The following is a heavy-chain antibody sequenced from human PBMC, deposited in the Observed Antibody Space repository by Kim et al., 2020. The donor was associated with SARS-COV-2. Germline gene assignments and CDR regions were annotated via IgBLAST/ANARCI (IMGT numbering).Heavy chain of an antibody. CDR1: GGTFSSYA. Sequence: SVKVSCKASGGTFSSYAISWVRQAPRQGLEWMGGIIPIFGTANYAQKFQGRVTITADESTSTAYMELSSLRSEDTAVYYCARERGVDNYDFWSGYYIGGGGYYYYYGMDVWGQGTTVTVSS. J-gene: IGHJ6*02. CDR3: ARERGVDNYDFWSGYYIGGGGYYYYYGMDV. CDR2: IIPIFGTA. D-gene: IGHD3-3*01. V-gene: IGHV1-69*13.